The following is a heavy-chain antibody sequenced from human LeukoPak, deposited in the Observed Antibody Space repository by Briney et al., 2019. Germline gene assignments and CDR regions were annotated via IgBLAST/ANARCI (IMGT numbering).Heavy chain of an antibody. CDR3: AREDSSSWQLDY. V-gene: IGHV3-33*01. CDR2: IWYDGSNK. Sequence: GRSLRLSCAASGFTLSSYGMHWVRQAPGKGLEWVAVIWYDGSNKYYADSVKGRFTISRDNSKNTLYLQMNSLRAEDTAVYYCAREDSSSWQLDYWGQGTLVTVSS. CDR1: GFTLSSYG. D-gene: IGHD6-13*01. J-gene: IGHJ4*02.